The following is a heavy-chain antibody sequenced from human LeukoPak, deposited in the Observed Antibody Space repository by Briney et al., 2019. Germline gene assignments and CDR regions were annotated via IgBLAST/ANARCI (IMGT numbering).Heavy chain of an antibody. Sequence: GGSLRLSCAASGSTFSSSAMSWVRQAPGKGLEWVSGISGSGGSTYYADSVKGRFTISRDNSKNTLYLQMNSLRAEDTAVCYCANRYGSGSYYDYWGQGTLVTVSS. CDR2: ISGSGGST. D-gene: IGHD3-10*01. J-gene: IGHJ4*02. CDR3: ANRYGSGSYYDY. CDR1: GSTFSSSA. V-gene: IGHV3-23*01.